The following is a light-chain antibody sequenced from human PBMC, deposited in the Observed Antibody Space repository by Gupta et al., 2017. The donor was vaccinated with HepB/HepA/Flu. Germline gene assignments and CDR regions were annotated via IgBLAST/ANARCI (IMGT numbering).Light chain of an antibody. CDR3: QQRSNWPPLT. J-gene: IGKJ4*01. V-gene: IGKV3-11*01. CDR2: DAS. Sequence: EIVFTPSPATLSLSPGERATLSCRASQSVSSYLAWYQQKPGQAPRLLIYDASNRATGSPARFSGSGSGTDFTLTISSLEPEDFAVYYCQQRSNWPPLTFGGGTKVEIK. CDR1: QSVSSY.